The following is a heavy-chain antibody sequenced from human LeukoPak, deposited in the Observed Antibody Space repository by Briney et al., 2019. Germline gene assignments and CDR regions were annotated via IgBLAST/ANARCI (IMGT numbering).Heavy chain of an antibody. CDR3: ARGFRGASFDY. CDR1: GGSISSYY. CDR2: IYTSGST. D-gene: IGHD1-26*01. J-gene: IGHJ4*02. Sequence: PSETLSLTCTVSGGSISSYYWSWIRQPAGKGLEWIGRIYTSGSTNYNPSLKSRVTISVDTSKKQFSLKVSSVTAADTAVYYCARGFRGASFDYWGQGTLVTVSS. V-gene: IGHV4-4*07.